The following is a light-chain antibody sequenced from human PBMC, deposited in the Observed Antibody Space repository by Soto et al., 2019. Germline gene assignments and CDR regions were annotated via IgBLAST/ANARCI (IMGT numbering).Light chain of an antibody. CDR1: QGISSY. J-gene: IGKJ1*01. CDR2: AAS. V-gene: IGKV1-39*01. CDR3: QQNYSATWT. Sequence: DIQMTQSPSTLSGSVGDRVTITCRASQGISSYLAWYQQKPGKAPKLLIYAASTLQSGVPSRFSGSGSETDFTLTISSLQPEDFATYSCQQNYSATWTFGQGTKVDIK.